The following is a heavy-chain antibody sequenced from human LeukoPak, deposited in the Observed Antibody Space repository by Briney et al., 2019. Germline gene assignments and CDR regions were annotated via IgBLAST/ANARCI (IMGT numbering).Heavy chain of an antibody. Sequence: SETLSLTCTVSGGSVSSASYYWSWIRQPPGKGLEWIAYVYYTGSTNYNPSLKSRVTISVDTSKNQFSLKLSSVTAADTAVYYCARDKATHFDYWGQGTLVTVSS. CDR3: ARDKATHFDY. D-gene: IGHD5-12*01. V-gene: IGHV4-61*01. CDR1: GGSVSSASYY. J-gene: IGHJ4*02. CDR2: VYYTGST.